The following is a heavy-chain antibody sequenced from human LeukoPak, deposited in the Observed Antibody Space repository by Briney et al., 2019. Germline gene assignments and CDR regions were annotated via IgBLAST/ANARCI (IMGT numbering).Heavy chain of an antibody. CDR3: ATARFGTNWFDP. D-gene: IGHD3-16*01. CDR1: GYTLTELS. J-gene: IGHJ5*02. CDR2: FDPEDGET. Sequence: ASVKVSCKVSGYTLTELSMHWVRQAPGKGLEWMGGFDPEDGETIYAQKFQGRVTMTEDTSTDTAYMELSSLRSEDTAVYYCATARFGTNWFDPWGQGTLVTVSS. V-gene: IGHV1-24*01.